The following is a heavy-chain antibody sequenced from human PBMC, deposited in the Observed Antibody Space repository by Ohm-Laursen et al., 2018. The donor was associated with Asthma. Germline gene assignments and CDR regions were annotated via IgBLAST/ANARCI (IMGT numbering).Heavy chain of an antibody. D-gene: IGHD1-26*01. V-gene: IGHV3-30*03. J-gene: IGHJ6*02. CDR3: ARDQRGSKGSYYYYGMDV. CDR2: ISYDGSNK. Sequence: RSLRLSCTASGFTFSSYGMHWVRQAPGKGLEWVAVISYDGSNKYYADSVKGRFTISRDNSKNTLYLQMNSLRAEDTAVYYCARDQRGSKGSYYYYGMDVWGQGTTVTVSS. CDR1: GFTFSSYG.